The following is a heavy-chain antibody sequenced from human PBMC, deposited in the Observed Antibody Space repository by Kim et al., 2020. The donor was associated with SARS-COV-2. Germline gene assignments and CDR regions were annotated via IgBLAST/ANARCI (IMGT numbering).Heavy chain of an antibody. D-gene: IGHD3-10*01. V-gene: IGHV3-9*01. Sequence: GFADTVKGRFTISRDNAKNSLYRQMNSLRAEDTALYYCAIPADGDSAYFDYWGQGTLVTVSS. J-gene: IGHJ4*02. CDR3: AIPADGDSAYFDY.